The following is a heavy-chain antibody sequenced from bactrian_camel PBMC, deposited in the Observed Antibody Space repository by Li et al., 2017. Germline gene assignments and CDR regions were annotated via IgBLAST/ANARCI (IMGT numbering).Heavy chain of an antibody. J-gene: IGHJ4*01. V-gene: IGHV3S53*01. D-gene: IGHD6*01. Sequence: VQLVESGGGSVQTGGSLRLSCAVSGVTYTVSCMGWFRQAPGREREGVAAIDSDGSTSYADSVKGRFTISQDNAKNTVYLQMNSLKPEDTAMYYCALAASPIRVSDEFRPSAYNVWGRGTQVTVS. CDR2: IDSDGST. CDR3: ALAASPIRVSDEFRPSAYNV. CDR1: GVTYTVSC.